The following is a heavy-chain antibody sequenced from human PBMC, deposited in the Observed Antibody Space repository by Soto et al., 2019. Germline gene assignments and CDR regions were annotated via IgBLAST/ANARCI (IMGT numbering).Heavy chain of an antibody. CDR1: GGTFSSYT. Sequence: SVKVSCKASGGTFSSYTISWVRQAPGQGLEWMGRIIPILGIANYAQKFQGRVTITADKSTSTAYMELSSLRSEDTAVYYCAREITDCSGGSCYTLGGWFDPWGQGTLVTVSS. CDR2: IIPILGIA. CDR3: AREITDCSGGSCYTLGGWFDP. J-gene: IGHJ5*02. D-gene: IGHD2-15*01. V-gene: IGHV1-69*04.